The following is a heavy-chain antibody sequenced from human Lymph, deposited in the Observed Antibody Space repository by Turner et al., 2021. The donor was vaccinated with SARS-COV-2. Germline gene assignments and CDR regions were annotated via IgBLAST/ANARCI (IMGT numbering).Heavy chain of an antibody. CDR3: ARDLQLYGMDV. V-gene: IGHV3-53*02. CDR2: IYSGGST. J-gene: IGHJ6*02. D-gene: IGHD1-1*01. Sequence: EVQLMETGGGLIQPGGSLRLSCAASGFTVSSNYMTWVRQAPGKGLEWVSLIYSGGSTYYADSVKGRFTISRDNSKNTLYLQMNSLRAEDTAIYCCARDLQLYGMDVWGQGTTVTVSS. CDR1: GFTVSSNY.